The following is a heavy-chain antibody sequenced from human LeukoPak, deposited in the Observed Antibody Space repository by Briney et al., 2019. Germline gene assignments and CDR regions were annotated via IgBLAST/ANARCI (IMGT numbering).Heavy chain of an antibody. CDR2: INTNTGNP. CDR1: GYTFTSYA. D-gene: IGHD6-19*01. CDR3: AREAVAGTPPLFDY. V-gene: IGHV7-4-1*02. J-gene: IGHJ4*02. Sequence: RASVKVSCKASGYTFTSYAMNWVRQAPGQGLEWMGWINTNTGNPTYAQGFTGRFVFSLDTSVSTAYLQISSLKAEDTAVYYCAREAVAGTPPLFDYWGQGTLVTVSS.